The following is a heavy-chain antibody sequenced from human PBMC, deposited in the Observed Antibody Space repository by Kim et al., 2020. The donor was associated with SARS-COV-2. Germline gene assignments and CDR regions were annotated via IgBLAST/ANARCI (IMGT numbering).Heavy chain of an antibody. V-gene: IGHV3-74*01. Sequence: GGSLRLSCAASGFTFSTFWIHWVRQAPGKGLVWVSRLNSAGSSTSYADSVKGRFTISRDNTKNMVCLQMNSLRAEDTAVYYCASAVAGTRNAFDSWG. CDR2: LNSAGSST. D-gene: IGHD6-13*01. CDR3: ASAVAGTRNAFDS. J-gene: IGHJ3*02. CDR1: GFTFSTFW.